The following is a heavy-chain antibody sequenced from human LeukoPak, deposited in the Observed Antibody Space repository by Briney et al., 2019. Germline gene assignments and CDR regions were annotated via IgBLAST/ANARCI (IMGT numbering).Heavy chain of an antibody. D-gene: IGHD3-10*01. J-gene: IGHJ5*02. CDR3: ARDRSYYGSGSYYNEGWFDP. CDR1: GGSISSYY. V-gene: IGHV4-4*07. CDR2: IYTSGST. Sequence: SETLSLTCTVSGGSISSYYWSWIRQPPGKGLEWIGRIYTSGSTNYNPSHKSRVTMSVDTSKNQFSLKLSSVTAADTAVYYCARDRSYYGSGSYYNEGWFDPWGQGTLVTVSS.